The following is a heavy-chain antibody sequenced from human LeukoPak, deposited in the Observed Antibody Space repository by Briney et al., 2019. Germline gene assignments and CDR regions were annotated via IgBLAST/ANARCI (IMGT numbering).Heavy chain of an antibody. CDR1: GGSFSASY. J-gene: IGHJ5*02. CDR2: INHSGST. Sequence: SETLSLTCAVYGGSFSASYWNWIRQPPGKGLEWIGEINHSGSTNYNPSLKSRVTISVDTSKNQFSLKLSPVTAADTAVYYCARKNYYDSSGFYDWFDPWGQGTLVTVSS. D-gene: IGHD3-22*01. CDR3: ARKNYYDSSGFYDWFDP. V-gene: IGHV4-34*01.